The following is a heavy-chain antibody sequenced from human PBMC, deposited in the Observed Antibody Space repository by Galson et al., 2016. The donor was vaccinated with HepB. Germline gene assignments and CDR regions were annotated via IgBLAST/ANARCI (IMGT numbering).Heavy chain of an antibody. CDR1: GGSLSNYNYY. Sequence: SETLSLTCTVSGGSLSNYNYYWNWIRQSPGKGPEWIGYIYYRGNTNYNPSLSSRVTISVDTSKHQFYLNLKSVTTADTAVYFCARDSGLLRPFDLWGQGMLVAVSS. J-gene: IGHJ4*02. D-gene: IGHD1-26*01. V-gene: IGHV4-61*01. CDR2: IYYRGNT. CDR3: ARDSGLLRPFDL.